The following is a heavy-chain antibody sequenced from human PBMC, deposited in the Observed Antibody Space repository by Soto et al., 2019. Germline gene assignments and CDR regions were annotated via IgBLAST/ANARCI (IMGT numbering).Heavy chain of an antibody. V-gene: IGHV4-31*03. CDR1: GGSVSGGVYY. J-gene: IGHJ1*01. D-gene: IGHD6-19*01. CDR3: ARSSVAGAGYFQH. CDR2: IYYSGST. Sequence: QVQLQESGPGLVKPSQTLYLTCTVSGGSVSGGVYYWNWIRQHPEKGLEWIGYIYYSGSTYYNPSLRSRVTISADTSKNQFSLKLSSVTVADTAVYYCARSSVAGAGYFQHWGQGTQVIVSS.